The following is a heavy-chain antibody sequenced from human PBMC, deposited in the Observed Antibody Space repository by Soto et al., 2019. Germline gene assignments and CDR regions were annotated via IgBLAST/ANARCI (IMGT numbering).Heavy chain of an antibody. CDR2: IDPSSGTT. CDR3: YYGMDV. V-gene: IGHV1-46*01. Sequence: GASVKVSCKPSGYSLSNFYVHWVRQAPGQGLEWMGIIDPSSGTTSYTQKFQERVTMTRDTSMSTVYMELRRLRSEDTAVYYYYYGMDVWGQGTTVTVSS. J-gene: IGHJ6*02. CDR1: GYSLSNFY.